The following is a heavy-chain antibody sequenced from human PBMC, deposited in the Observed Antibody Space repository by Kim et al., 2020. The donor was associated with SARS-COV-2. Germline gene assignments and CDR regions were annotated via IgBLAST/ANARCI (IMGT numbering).Heavy chain of an antibody. J-gene: IGHJ4*02. CDR1: GFTFGDYA. D-gene: IGHD5-18*01. CDR3: TRVLVDTAMVTLDY. V-gene: IGHV3-49*03. CDR2: IRSKAYGGTT. Sequence: GGSLRLSCTASGFTFGDYAMSWFRQAPGKGLEWVGFIRSKAYGGTTEYAASVKGRFTISRDDSKSIAYLQMNSLKTEDTAVYYCTRVLVDTAMVTLDYWGQGTLVTVSS.